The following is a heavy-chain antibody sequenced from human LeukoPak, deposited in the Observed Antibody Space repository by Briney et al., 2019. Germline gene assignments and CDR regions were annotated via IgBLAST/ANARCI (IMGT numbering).Heavy chain of an antibody. D-gene: IGHD3-10*01. CDR1: GFTFKTYA. Sequence: GGSLRLSCVASGFTFKTYAMSWVRQAPGTGLEWVSSIRSNGDSAYYAESVKGRFTISRDNSKNTVYLQMNSLRADDTAVYFCAKEVRESAWFYFDYWGQGALVTVAS. CDR3: AKEVRESAWFYFDY. V-gene: IGHV3-23*01. CDR2: IRSNGDSA. J-gene: IGHJ4*02.